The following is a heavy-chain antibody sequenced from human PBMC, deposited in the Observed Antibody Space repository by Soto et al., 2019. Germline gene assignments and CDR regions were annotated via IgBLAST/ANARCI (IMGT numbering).Heavy chain of an antibody. Sequence: GGSLRLSCVASGFTFSSYALHWVRQAPGKGLEWVALISNDGMNTFYADSVKGRMTVSRDKAEKTMYLQMNSLTAEDTAVYYCAKGLRFMEHWGQGTVVTVSS. J-gene: IGHJ1*01. CDR2: ISNDGMNT. V-gene: IGHV3-30-3*02. CDR1: GFTFSSYA. CDR3: AKGLRFMEH. D-gene: IGHD1-1*01.